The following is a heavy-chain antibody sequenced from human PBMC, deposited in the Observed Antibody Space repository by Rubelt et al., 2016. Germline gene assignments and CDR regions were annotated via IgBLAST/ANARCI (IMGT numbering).Heavy chain of an antibody. J-gene: IGHJ5*02. CDR3: AKCRGTNSVTGFDT. CDR2: ISGSGDYT. V-gene: IGHV3-23*04. CDR1: GFTFINSA. Sequence: EVQLVESGGGLIQPGGSLRLSCAASGFTFINSAMTWVRQAPGEGLEWVSAISGSGDYTYYADSVKGRFTISRDNAKNTRDLQIGRLRAVDTAIDYCAKCRGTNSVTGFDTWGQGTLVTVSS. D-gene: IGHD4/OR15-4a*01.